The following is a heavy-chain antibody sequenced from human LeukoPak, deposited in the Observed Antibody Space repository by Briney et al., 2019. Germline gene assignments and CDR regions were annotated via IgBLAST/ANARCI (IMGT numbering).Heavy chain of an antibody. CDR3: ARSLAAATYYFDY. D-gene: IGHD6-6*01. CDR1: GGSISSHY. V-gene: IGHV4-59*11. J-gene: IGHJ4*02. CDR2: IYYSGST. Sequence: TSETLSLTCTVSGGSISSHYWSWIRQPPGKGLAWIGYIYYSGSTNYNPSLKSRVTMSVDTSKNQFSLKLSSVTAADTAMYYCARSLAAATYYFDYWGQGALVTVSS.